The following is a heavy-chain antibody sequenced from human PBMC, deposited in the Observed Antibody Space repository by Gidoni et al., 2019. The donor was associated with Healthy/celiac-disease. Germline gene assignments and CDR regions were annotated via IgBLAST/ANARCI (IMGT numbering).Heavy chain of an antibody. D-gene: IGHD6-19*01. V-gene: IGHV3-74*01. CDR2: INSDGSST. J-gene: IGHJ6*03. CDR3: ARAGGWYDYYYMDV. Sequence: EVQLVESGGGLVQPGGSLRLPCAASGFTFSSYWMHWVRQAPGKGLVWVSRINSDGSSTSYADSVKGRFTISRDNAKNTLYLQMNSLRAEDTAVYYCARAGGWYDYYYMDVWGKGTTVTVSS. CDR1: GFTFSSYW.